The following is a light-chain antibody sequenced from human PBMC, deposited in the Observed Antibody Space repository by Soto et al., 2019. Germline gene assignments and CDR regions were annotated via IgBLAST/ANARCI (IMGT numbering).Light chain of an antibody. V-gene: IGKV3-15*01. Sequence: EIVLTQSPATLSLSPGERATLSCRASQSVATYLAWYQQKPGQAPRLLIYGASTRATGIPARFSGSGSGTEFTLTISSLQSEDFAVYYCQHYNNWPPWTFGQGTKVDIK. CDR3: QHYNNWPPWT. J-gene: IGKJ1*01. CDR1: QSVATY. CDR2: GAS.